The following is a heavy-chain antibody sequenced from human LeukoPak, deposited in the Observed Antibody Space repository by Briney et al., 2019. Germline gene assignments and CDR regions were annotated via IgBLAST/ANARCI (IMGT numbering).Heavy chain of an antibody. D-gene: IGHD3-22*01. J-gene: IGHJ3*02. Sequence: GESLKISCKASGYRFTNCWIGWVRQMPGKGLEWMGVIYPDDSDTTYSPSFQGQVTISADKSISTAYLQWSSLRASDTAMYYCASAGDSSGYYYFSAFDIWGQGTMVTVSS. CDR1: GYRFTNCW. CDR2: IYPDDSDT. V-gene: IGHV5-51*01. CDR3: ASAGDSSGYYYFSAFDI.